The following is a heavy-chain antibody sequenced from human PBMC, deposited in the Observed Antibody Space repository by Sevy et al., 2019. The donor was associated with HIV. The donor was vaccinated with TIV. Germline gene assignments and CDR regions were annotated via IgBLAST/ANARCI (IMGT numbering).Heavy chain of an antibody. CDR3: GGDGGGDYFDY. Sequence: GGSLRLSCAASGFSFSRYAMHWIRQAPGKGLESVAVISYDKVNTYHSDSVKGRFTISRDNSKNTLYLQMNNLRPEDTGVYYWGGDGGGDYFDYWGQGTLVTVSS. CDR1: GFSFSRYA. CDR2: ISYDKVNT. J-gene: IGHJ4*02. D-gene: IGHD3-16*01. V-gene: IGHV3-30*04.